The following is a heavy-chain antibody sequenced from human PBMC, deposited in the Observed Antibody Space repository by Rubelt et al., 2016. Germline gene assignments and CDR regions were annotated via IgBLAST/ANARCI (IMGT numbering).Heavy chain of an antibody. J-gene: IGHJ4*02. CDR1: GYTFTSYG. CDR2: ISAYNGNT. Sequence: QVQLVQSGAEVKKPGASVKVSCKASGYTFTSYGISWVRQAPGQGLEWMGWISAYNGNTNVRSQSLCRVTMTAEPSTSTAYMELRSLRSSDAAVYYCAGRHGDYWGQGTLVTVSS. V-gene: IGHV1-18*01. CDR3: AGRHGDY.